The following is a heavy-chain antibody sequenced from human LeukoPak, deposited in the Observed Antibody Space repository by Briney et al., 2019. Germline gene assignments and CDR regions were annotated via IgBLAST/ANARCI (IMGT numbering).Heavy chain of an antibody. Sequence: ASVKVSCKASGGTLSTYSISWVRQDPGQGLEWMGGIIPIFNTINYAQRFQGRVTLTADESTNTAYMELSSLRSEDTAVYYCARGLSRWSTPTSSYYYRMDVWGQGTTVAVSS. CDR3: ARGLSRWSTPTSSYYYRMDV. V-gene: IGHV1-69*13. D-gene: IGHD4-23*01. CDR2: IIPIFNTI. J-gene: IGHJ6*02. CDR1: GGTLSTYS.